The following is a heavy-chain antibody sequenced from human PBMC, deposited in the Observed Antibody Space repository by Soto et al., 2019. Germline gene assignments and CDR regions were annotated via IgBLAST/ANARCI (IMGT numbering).Heavy chain of an antibody. J-gene: IGHJ4*02. CDR1: GGSISSGDCY. Sequence: SETLSLTCPVAGGSISSGDCYWSWIRQPPGKGLEWIGYIYYSGSTYYNPSLKSRVTISVDTSKNQFSLKLSSVTAADAAVYYCARHPSYSSGWYYFEYWGQGTLVTVSS. CDR3: ARHPSYSSGWYYFEY. CDR2: IYYSGST. V-gene: IGHV4-30-4*01. D-gene: IGHD6-19*01.